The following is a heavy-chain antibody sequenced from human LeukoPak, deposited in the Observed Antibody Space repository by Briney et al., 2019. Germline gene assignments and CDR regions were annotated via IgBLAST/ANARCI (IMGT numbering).Heavy chain of an antibody. J-gene: IGHJ4*02. CDR3: AGGYYDSSGYYGFDY. CDR1: GGSISSGGYY. D-gene: IGHD3-22*01. Sequence: SQTLSLTCTVSGGSISSGGYYWSWIRQHPGKGLEWIGYIYYSGSTYYSPSLKSRVTISVDTSKNQFSLKLSSVTAADTAVYYCAGGYYDSSGYYGFDYWGQGTLVTVSS. V-gene: IGHV4-31*03. CDR2: IYYSGST.